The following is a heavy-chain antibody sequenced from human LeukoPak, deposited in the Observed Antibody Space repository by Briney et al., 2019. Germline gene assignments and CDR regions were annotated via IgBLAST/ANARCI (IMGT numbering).Heavy chain of an antibody. V-gene: IGHV1-8*01. D-gene: IGHD3-3*01. CDR2: MNPNSGNT. CDR1: GYTFTSYD. CDR3: ARGLTYYDFWSGYYTDYYYYMDV. Sequence: ASVKVSCKASGYTFTSYDINWVRQATGQGLEWMGWMNPNSGNTGYAQKFRGRVTMTRNTSISTAYMELSSLRSEDTAVYYCARGLTYYDFWSGYYTDYYYYMDVWGKGTTVTVSS. J-gene: IGHJ6*03.